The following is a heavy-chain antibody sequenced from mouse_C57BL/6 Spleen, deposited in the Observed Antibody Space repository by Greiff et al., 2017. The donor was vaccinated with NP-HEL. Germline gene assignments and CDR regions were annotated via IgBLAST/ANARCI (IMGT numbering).Heavy chain of an antibody. CDR3: GGGGRAGFAY. J-gene: IGHJ3*01. CDR1: GYTFTSYW. V-gene: IGHV1-64*01. CDR2: IHPNSGST. Sequence: QVQLQQPGAELVKPGASVKLSCKASGYTFTSYWMHWVKQRPGQGLEWIGMIHPNSGSTNYNEKFKSKATLTVDKSSSTAYMQLSSLTSEDAAVYYCGGGGRAGFAYWGKGTLVTVSA. D-gene: IGHD1-1*01.